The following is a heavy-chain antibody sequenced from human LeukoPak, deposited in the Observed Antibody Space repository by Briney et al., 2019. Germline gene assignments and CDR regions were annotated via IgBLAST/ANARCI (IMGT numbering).Heavy chain of an antibody. V-gene: IGHV4-39*01. CDR1: GDSISSSSYY. CDR2: IYYSGST. J-gene: IGHJ6*03. Sequence: SETLSLTCTVSGDSISSSSYYWGWIRQPPGKGLEWIGSIYYSGSTYNNPSLKSRVTISVDTSKKQFSLKLSSVTAAETAVYYCTRGVPALYYFYYYMDVWGKGTTVTVSS. D-gene: IGHD2-2*01. CDR3: TRGVPALYYFYYYMDV.